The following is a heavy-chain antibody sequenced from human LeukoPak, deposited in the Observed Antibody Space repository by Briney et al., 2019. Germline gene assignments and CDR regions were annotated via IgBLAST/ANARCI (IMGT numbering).Heavy chain of an antibody. CDR1: GFTFSNYC. J-gene: IGHJ5*02. CDR2: INEDGSAK. D-gene: IGHD1-26*01. V-gene: IGHV3-7*05. Sequence: PGGSLRLSCAASGFTFSNYCMSWVRQAPGKGLEWVGNINEDGSAKYYVDSVKGRFTISRDNAKNSLYLQMNSLRAEDTAVYYCARDLGASQHLSWFGPWGQGTLVTVSS. CDR3: ARDLGASQHLSWFGP.